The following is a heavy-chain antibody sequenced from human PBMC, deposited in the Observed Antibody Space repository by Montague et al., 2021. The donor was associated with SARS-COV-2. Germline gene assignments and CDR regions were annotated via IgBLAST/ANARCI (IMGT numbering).Heavy chain of an antibody. CDR3: ARGGGYSYGALDY. V-gene: IGHV4-34*01. Sequence: SETLSLTCVVYGGSFSGYYWSWIRQPPGKGLEWIGEINHSGSTNYNPSLKSRVTISVDTSKKQFSPRLNSVTAADTAVYYCARGGGYSYGALDYWGRGTLVTVSS. CDR2: INHSGST. CDR1: GGSFSGYY. J-gene: IGHJ4*02. D-gene: IGHD5-18*01.